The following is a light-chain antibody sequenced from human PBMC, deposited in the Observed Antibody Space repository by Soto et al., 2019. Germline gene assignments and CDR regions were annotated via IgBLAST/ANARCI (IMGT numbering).Light chain of an antibody. CDR1: QSVLYSSNNKKY. J-gene: IGKJ4*01. V-gene: IGKV4-1*01. CDR3: QQYYSSLVT. Sequence: DIVMTQSPDSLAVSLGDRATINCKSSQSVLYSSNNKKYLAWYQQKPGQPPKLLIYWASTRESGVPDRFSGSGSGTDFTLTISSLQAEDVAVYYCQQYYSSLVTFGGGTKVEIK. CDR2: WAS.